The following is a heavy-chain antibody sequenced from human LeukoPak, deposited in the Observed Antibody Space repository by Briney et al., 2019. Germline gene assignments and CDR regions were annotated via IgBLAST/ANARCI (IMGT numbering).Heavy chain of an antibody. J-gene: IGHJ4*02. D-gene: IGHD5-18*01. CDR2: IYYGGTT. CDR1: GASISSHY. CDR3: ARINTYGSYDY. Sequence: SETLSLTCTVSGASISSHYWSWIRQPPGKGLEWIGHIYYGGTTSYSPALKSRVTTSVDTSKNLFSLNLNSVTAADTARYYCARINTYGSYDYWGQGTLVTVSS. V-gene: IGHV4-59*11.